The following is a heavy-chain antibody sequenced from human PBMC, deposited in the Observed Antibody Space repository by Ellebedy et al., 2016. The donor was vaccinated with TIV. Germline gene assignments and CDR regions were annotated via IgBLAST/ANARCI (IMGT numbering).Heavy chain of an antibody. CDR3: VRQRGYNFDV. Sequence: PGGSLRLSCEVSGFAFSTYWMLWVRQAPGEGLEFVSVIYSDGTTTAYADSVKGRFTISRDNTKNTPYFQMNGLRAEDTALYYCVRQRGYNFDVWGQGTMVTVAS. V-gene: IGHV3-74*01. D-gene: IGHD1-14*01. CDR1: GFAFSTYW. CDR2: IYSDGTTT. J-gene: IGHJ3*01.